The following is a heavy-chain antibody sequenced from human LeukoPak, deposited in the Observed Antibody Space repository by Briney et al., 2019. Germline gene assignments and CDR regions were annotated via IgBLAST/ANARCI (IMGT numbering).Heavy chain of an antibody. V-gene: IGHV1-18*01. CDR2: ISAYNGNT. J-gene: IGHJ5*02. CDR1: GYTFTSYG. D-gene: IGHD3-3*01. CDR3: AIVYRFFGVFSGVVDP. Sequence: EASVKVSCKASGYTFTSYGISWVRQAPGQGLEWMGWISAYNGNTNYAQKLQGRVTMTTDTSTSTAYMELRSLRSDDTAVYYCAIVYRFFGVFSGVVDPWGQGTLVTVPS.